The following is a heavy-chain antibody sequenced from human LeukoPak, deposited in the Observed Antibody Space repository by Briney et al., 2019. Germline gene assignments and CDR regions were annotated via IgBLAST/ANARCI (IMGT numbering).Heavy chain of an antibody. CDR1: GFTFSSYA. D-gene: IGHD2-21*02. V-gene: IGHV3-23*01. CDR3: ARGRRDCSGDCYVAFDI. J-gene: IGHJ3*02. Sequence: GGSLRLSCAASGFTFSSYAMSWVRQAPGKGLEWVSAISGSAGSTYYADSVKGRFTISRDNSKNSLFLQMHSLRADDTAVYYCARGRRDCSGDCYVAFDIWGQGTMVTVSS. CDR2: ISGSAGST.